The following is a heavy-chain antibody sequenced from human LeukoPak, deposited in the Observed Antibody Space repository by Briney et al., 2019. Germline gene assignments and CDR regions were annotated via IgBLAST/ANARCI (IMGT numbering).Heavy chain of an antibody. V-gene: IGHV4-61*02. CDR2: IYTSGST. J-gene: IGHJ6*03. CDR1: GGSISSSSYY. D-gene: IGHD5-18*01. Sequence: SETLSLTCTVSGGSISSSSYYWGWIRQPPGKGLEWIGRIYTSGSTNYNPSLKSRVTISVDTSKNQFSLKLSSVTAADTAVYYCARVTGGYPYYYYMDVWGKGTTVTVSS. CDR3: ARVTGGYPYYYYMDV.